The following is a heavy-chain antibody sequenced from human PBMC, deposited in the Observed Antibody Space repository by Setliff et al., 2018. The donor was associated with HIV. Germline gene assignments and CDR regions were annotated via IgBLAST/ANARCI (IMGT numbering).Heavy chain of an antibody. Sequence: SETLSLTCSVSGGSIKFSSYYWGWIRQPPGKGLEWIGSVYYSGSTYYNPSPKSRLTISVDTSTNKFSLKLSSVTAADTAVYYCARLRGLNLEPFDYWGQGTLVTVSS. V-gene: IGHV4-39*01. D-gene: IGHD1-1*01. CDR2: VYYSGST. CDR1: GGSIKFSSYY. J-gene: IGHJ4*02. CDR3: ARLRGLNLEPFDY.